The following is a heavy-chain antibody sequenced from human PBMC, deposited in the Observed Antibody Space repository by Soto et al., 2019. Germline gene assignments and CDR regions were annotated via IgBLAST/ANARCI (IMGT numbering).Heavy chain of an antibody. D-gene: IGHD2-15*01. Sequence: GASVTVSCKASVYTFTSCDINWVRQANGQGLEWMGWMNPNSGNTGYAQKFQGRVTMTRNTSISTAYMELSSLRSEDTAVYYCARERSGYFDYWGQGTLVTVSS. CDR3: ARERSGYFDY. J-gene: IGHJ4*02. V-gene: IGHV1-8*01. CDR2: MNPNSGNT. CDR1: VYTFTSCD.